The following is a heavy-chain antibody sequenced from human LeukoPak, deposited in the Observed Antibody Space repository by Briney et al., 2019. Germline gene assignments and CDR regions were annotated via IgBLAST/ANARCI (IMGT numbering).Heavy chain of an antibody. J-gene: IGHJ3*02. Sequence: GSLRLSCAASGFTFSSYAMSWVRQAPGKGLEWVSAISGSGGSTYYADSVKGRFTISRDNSKNTLYLQMNSLRAEDTAVYYCAIRLLNIGYYLLEGAFDIWGQGTMVTVSS. D-gene: IGHD2/OR15-2a*01. V-gene: IGHV3-23*01. CDR1: GFTFSSYA. CDR3: AIRLLNIGYYLLEGAFDI. CDR2: ISGSGGST.